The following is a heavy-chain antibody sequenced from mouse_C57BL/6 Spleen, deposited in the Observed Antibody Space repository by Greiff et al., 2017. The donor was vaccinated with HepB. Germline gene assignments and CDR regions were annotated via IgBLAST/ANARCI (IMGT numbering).Heavy chain of an antibody. J-gene: IGHJ2*01. CDR3: ARGGTGFDY. V-gene: IGHV1-50*01. CDR1: GYTFTSYW. CDR2: IDPSDSYT. Sequence: QVQLQQPGAELVKPGASVKLSCKASGYTFTSYWMQWVKQRPGQGLEWIGEIDPSDSYTNYNQKLKGKATLTVDTSSSTAYMQLSSLTSEDSAVYYCARGGTGFDYWGQGTTLTVSS. D-gene: IGHD3-3*01.